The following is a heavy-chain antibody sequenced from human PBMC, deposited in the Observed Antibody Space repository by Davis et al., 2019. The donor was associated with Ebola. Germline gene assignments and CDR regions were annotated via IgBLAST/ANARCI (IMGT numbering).Heavy chain of an antibody. V-gene: IGHV4-34*01. CDR2: INHSGRT. J-gene: IGHJ4*02. CDR3: ARTYDFWSGYWPYYFDY. CDR1: GGSFSGYY. D-gene: IGHD3-3*01. Sequence: SETLSLTCAVYGGSFSGYYWSWIRQPPGKGLEWIGEINHSGRTNYNPSLKSRVTISVDTSKNQFSLKLSSVTAADTAVYYCARTYDFWSGYWPYYFDYWGQGTLVTVSS.